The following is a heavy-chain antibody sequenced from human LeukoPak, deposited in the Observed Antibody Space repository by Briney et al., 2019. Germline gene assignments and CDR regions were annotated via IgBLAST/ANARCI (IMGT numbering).Heavy chain of an antibody. CDR1: GGTFSSYA. CDR3: ARAGSGSYLPADY. D-gene: IGHD3-10*01. Sequence: SVNVSCKASGGTFSSYAISWVRQAPGQGLEWMGGIIPIFGTANYAQKFQGRVTITADESTSTAYMELSSLRSEDTAVYYCARAGSGSYLPADYWGQGTLVTVSS. CDR2: IIPIFGTA. J-gene: IGHJ4*02. V-gene: IGHV1-69*13.